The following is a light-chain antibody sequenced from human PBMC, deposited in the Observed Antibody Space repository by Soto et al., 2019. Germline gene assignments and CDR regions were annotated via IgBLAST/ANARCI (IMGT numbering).Light chain of an antibody. V-gene: IGKV1-5*01. Sequence: DIQMTQSPSTLSESVGDRVTITCRASQSISSWLAWYQQKPGKAPKLLIYDASSLESGLPSRFSGSGSGTEFTLTISSLQPDDFATYYCQQYNSYWTFGQGTKVEIK. J-gene: IGKJ1*01. CDR3: QQYNSYWT. CDR2: DAS. CDR1: QSISSW.